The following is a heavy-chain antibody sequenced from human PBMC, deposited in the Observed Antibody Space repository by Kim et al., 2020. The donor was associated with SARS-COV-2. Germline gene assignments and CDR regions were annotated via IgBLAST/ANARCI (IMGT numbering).Heavy chain of an antibody. D-gene: IGHD6-19*01. CDR3: ARGRYSSGWYYFDY. Sequence: PSPKSRCTISVDTSKNQFALKLSSVTAADTAVYYCARGRYSSGWYYFDYWGQGTLVTVSS. V-gene: IGHV4-59*09. J-gene: IGHJ4*02.